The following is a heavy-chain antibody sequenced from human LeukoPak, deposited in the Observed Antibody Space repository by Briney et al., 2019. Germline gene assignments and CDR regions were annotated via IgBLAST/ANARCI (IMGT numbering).Heavy chain of an antibody. Sequence: GGSLRLSCAGSGFTFSTSAMNWVRQAPGKGLEWVSYISTSSSTMYYADSVRGRFTISRDDAKSSLYLQMNSLRAEDAAVYFCARGAAGATRNYFDPWGQGTLVTVSS. V-gene: IGHV3-48*01. CDR3: ARGAAGATRNYFDP. CDR2: ISTSSSTM. D-gene: IGHD1-26*01. CDR1: GFTFSTSA. J-gene: IGHJ5*02.